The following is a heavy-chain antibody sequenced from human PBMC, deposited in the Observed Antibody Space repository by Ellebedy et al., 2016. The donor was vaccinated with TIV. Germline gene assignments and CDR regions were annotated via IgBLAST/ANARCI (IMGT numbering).Heavy chain of an antibody. J-gene: IGHJ4*02. CDR1: GYTFTSYY. D-gene: IGHD6-19*01. CDR3: ARVVSSGWYLDY. V-gene: IGHV1-69*13. Sequence: AASVKVSCKASGYTFTSYYMHWVRQAPGQGLEWMGGIIPIFGTANYAQKFQGRVTITADESTSTAYMELRSLRSDDTAVYYCARVVSSGWYLDYWGQGTLVTVSS. CDR2: IIPIFGTA.